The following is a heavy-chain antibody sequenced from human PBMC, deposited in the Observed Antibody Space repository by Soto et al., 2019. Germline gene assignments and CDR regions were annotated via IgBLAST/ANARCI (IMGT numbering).Heavy chain of an antibody. D-gene: IGHD3-9*01. CDR3: ARVLRYFDWLPMPHFDP. CDR1: GGSISSYY. V-gene: IGHV4-59*01. Sequence: SETLSLTCTVSGGSISSYYWSWIRQPPGKGLEWIGYIYYSGSTNYNPSLKSRVTISVDTSKNQFSLKLSSVTAADTAVYYCARVLRYFDWLPMPHFDPWGQGTLVTVSS. J-gene: IGHJ5*02. CDR2: IYYSGST.